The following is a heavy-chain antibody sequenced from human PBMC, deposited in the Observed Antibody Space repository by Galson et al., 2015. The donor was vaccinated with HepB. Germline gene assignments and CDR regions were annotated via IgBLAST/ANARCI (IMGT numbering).Heavy chain of an antibody. Sequence: SLRLSCAASGFTFSTSWTNWVRQAPGKGLEWVANIKQDGSEEYYVDSVKGRFTISRNNAKNSLYLQMNSLRAENTAVYYCVRVTFGAVAGDYWGQGTLVTVSS. CDR3: VRVTFGAVAGDY. CDR1: GFTFSTSW. CDR2: IKQDGSEE. J-gene: IGHJ4*02. D-gene: IGHD3-16*01. V-gene: IGHV3-7*03.